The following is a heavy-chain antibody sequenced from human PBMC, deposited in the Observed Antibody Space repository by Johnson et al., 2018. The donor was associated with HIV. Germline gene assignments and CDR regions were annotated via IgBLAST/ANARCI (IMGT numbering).Heavy chain of an antibody. Sequence: QVQLVESGGGVVQPGRSLRLSCAASGFTFSTYGMHWVRQAPGKGLEWVAVIWYDGSKKYYVESVQGRFTISRDNSKNTLYLQMNSLRAEDTAVYYCAREYYYDSSGYNAFDIWGQGTMVTVSS. CDR1: GFTFSTYG. J-gene: IGHJ3*02. CDR3: AREYYYDSSGYNAFDI. D-gene: IGHD3-22*01. CDR2: IWYDGSKK. V-gene: IGHV3-33*01.